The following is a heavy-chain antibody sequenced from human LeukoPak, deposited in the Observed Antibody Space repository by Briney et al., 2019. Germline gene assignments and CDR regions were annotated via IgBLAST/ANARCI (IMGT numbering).Heavy chain of an antibody. CDR3: ARGKDRAVGYSGYDVNRPELWLRTKAFDY. CDR2: IYHSGST. D-gene: IGHD5-12*01. V-gene: IGHV4-4*02. Sequence: PSETLSLTCAVSGGSISSSNWWSWVRQPPGKGLEWIGEIYHSGSTNYNPSLKSRVTISVDKSKNQFSLKLSSVTAADTAVYYCARGKDRAVGYSGYDVNRPELWLRTKAFDYWGQGTLVTVSS. CDR1: GGSISSSNW. J-gene: IGHJ4*02.